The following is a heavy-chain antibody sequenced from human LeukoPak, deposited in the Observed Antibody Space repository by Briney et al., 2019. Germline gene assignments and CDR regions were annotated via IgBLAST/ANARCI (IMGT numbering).Heavy chain of an antibody. CDR3: ARDSLSALGD. Sequence: GGSLRLSCAASGFTFSDYYMSWIRQAPGKGLEWISYISSSGSYTNYADSVKGRFTISRDNAKNSLYLQMNSLRAEDTAVYYCARDSLSALGDRGQGTLVTVSS. D-gene: IGHD3-16*01. V-gene: IGHV3-11*06. CDR2: ISSSGSYT. J-gene: IGHJ4*02. CDR1: GFTFSDYY.